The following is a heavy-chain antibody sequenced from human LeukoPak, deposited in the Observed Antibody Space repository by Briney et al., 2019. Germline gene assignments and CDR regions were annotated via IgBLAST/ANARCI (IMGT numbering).Heavy chain of an antibody. J-gene: IGHJ4*02. CDR1: EFTFSSYS. CDR3: AKDFSSSWTTRLDY. Sequence: SGGSLRLSCVASEFTFSSYSMHWVRQAPGKGLEWVAVISYDGTNKFYADSVKGRFTISRDNSKNTLFVQMKSLRAEDTAEYYCAKDFSSSWTTRLDYWGQGTLVTVSS. D-gene: IGHD6-13*01. V-gene: IGHV3-30-3*01. CDR2: ISYDGTNK.